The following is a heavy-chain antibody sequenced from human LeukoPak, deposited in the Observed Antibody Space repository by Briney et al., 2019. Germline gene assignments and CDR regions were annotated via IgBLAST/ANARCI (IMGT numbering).Heavy chain of an antibody. Sequence: GGSLRLSCAASGFTFDDYAMHWARQAPGKGLEWVSGISWNSGSIGYADSVKGRFTISRDNAKNSLYLQMNSLRAEDTALYYCAKGPWGSSTNGIDYWGQGTLVTVSS. D-gene: IGHD2-2*01. J-gene: IGHJ4*02. V-gene: IGHV3-9*01. CDR2: ISWNSGSI. CDR1: GFTFDDYA. CDR3: AKGPWGSSTNGIDY.